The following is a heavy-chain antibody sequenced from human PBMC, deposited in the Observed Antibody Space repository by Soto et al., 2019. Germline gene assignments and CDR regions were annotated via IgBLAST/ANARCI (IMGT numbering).Heavy chain of an antibody. J-gene: IGHJ5*02. CDR1: GYTFTSYG. V-gene: IGHV1-18*04. CDR2: IGAYNGNT. D-gene: IGHD2-15*01. CDR3: ARGCSGGSCYSGWFDP. Sequence: ASVKVSCXASGYTFTSYGISWVRQAPGQGLEWMGWIGAYNGNTNYAQKLQGRVTMTTDTSTSTAYMELRSLRSDDTAVYYCARGCSGGSCYSGWFDPWGQGTLVTVSS.